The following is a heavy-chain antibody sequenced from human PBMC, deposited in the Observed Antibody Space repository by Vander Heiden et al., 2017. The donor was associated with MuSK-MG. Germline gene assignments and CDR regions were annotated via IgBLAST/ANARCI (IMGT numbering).Heavy chain of an antibody. Sequence: EVQLVESGGGLVKPGGSLRLSWAASGFTFSSYSMNWVRQAPGKGLEWVSSISSSSSYIYDADSVKGRFTISRDNAKNSLYMQMNRMRAEDTAVYYVARDSDSSGYGYWGHGSLVTVYS. CDR3: ARDSDSSGYGY. V-gene: IGHV3-21*01. D-gene: IGHD3-22*01. J-gene: IGHJ4*01. CDR2: ISSSSSYI. CDR1: GFTFSSYS.